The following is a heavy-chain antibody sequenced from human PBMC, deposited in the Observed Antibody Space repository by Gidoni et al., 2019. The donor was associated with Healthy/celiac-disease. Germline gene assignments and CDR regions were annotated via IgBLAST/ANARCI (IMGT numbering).Heavy chain of an antibody. CDR3: ARCSAVITTYNWFDP. CDR2: SYTSGST. J-gene: IGHJ5*02. CDR1: GGSIRSYY. D-gene: IGHD3-22*01. V-gene: IGHV4-4*07. Sequence: QVQLQEAGPGLVKPSETLSVTGTGSGGSIRSYYWSWIRQPAGKGLEWIGRSYTSGSTNSNPSLKSRVTMSVDTSKNQFSLKLSSVTAADTAVYYCARCSAVITTYNWFDPWGQGTLVTVSS.